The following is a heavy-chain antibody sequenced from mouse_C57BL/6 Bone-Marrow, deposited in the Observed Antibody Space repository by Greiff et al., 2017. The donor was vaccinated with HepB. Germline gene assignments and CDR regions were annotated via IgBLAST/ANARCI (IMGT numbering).Heavy chain of an antibody. J-gene: IGHJ4*01. D-gene: IGHD6-5*01. CDR1: GYTFTDYY. V-gene: IGHV1-76*01. CDR3: ARRLSRAMDY. CDR2: IYPGSGNT. Sequence: VQLQQSGAELVRPGASVKLSCKASGYTFTDYYINWVKQRPGQGLEWIARIYPGSGNTYYNEKFKGKATLTAEKSSSTAYMQLSSLTSEDSAVYFCARRLSRAMDYWGQGTSVTVSS.